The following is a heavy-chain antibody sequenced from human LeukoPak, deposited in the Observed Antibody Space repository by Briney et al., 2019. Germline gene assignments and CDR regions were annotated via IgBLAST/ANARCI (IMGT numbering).Heavy chain of an antibody. Sequence: GGSLRLSCAASGFTVSSNYMSWVRQAPGKGLELVAVIYTGGSTLYADSVKGRFTISRDNSKNMLYLQMNSLRAEDTAVYYCARSPSIAVDGTIWFDPWGQGTLVTVSS. D-gene: IGHD6-13*01. J-gene: IGHJ5*02. V-gene: IGHV3-53*01. CDR2: IYTGGST. CDR3: ARSPSIAVDGTIWFDP. CDR1: GFTVSSNY.